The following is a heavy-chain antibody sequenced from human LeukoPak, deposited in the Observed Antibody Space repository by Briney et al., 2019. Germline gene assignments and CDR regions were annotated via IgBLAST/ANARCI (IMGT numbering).Heavy chain of an antibody. CDR3: ARRLYYYGSGIDY. J-gene: IGHJ4*02. CDR2: INPNSGGT. CDR1: GYTFTRYY. D-gene: IGHD3-10*01. V-gene: IGHV1-2*02. Sequence: ASVKVSCKASGYTFTRYYMHWVRQAPGQGLEWMGWINPNSGGTNYAQKFQGRVTMTRDTSISTAYMELSRLRSDDTAVYYCARRLYYYGSGIDYWGQGTLVTASS.